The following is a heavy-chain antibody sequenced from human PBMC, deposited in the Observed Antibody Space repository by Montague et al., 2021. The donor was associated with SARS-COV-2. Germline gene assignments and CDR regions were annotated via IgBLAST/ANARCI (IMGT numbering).Heavy chain of an antibody. J-gene: IGHJ4*02. D-gene: IGHD6-13*01. Sequence: SETLSLTCSVSGASLSSGDSYWGWLRQAPGKGLEWIGDLHYAGSAYYNRSLRSRVTISADTSKNQFSLKLNSVTAADTAVYYCVATYNGNWYYFDYWGQGTLVTVSS. CDR2: LHYAGSA. CDR3: VATYNGNWYYFDY. V-gene: IGHV4-39*01. CDR1: GASLSSGDSY.